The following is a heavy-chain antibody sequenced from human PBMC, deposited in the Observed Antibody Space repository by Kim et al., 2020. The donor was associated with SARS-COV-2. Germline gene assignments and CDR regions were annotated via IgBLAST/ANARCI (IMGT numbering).Heavy chain of an antibody. CDR3: ARAAFGVVINYFDY. D-gene: IGHD3-3*01. Sequence: ASVKVSCKASGYTFTGYYMHWVRQAPGQGLEWMGWINPNSGGTNYAQKFQGRVTMTRDTSISTAYMELSRLRSDDTAVYYCARAAFGVVINYFDYWGQGTLVTVSS. J-gene: IGHJ4*02. V-gene: IGHV1-2*02. CDR1: GYTFTGYY. CDR2: INPNSGGT.